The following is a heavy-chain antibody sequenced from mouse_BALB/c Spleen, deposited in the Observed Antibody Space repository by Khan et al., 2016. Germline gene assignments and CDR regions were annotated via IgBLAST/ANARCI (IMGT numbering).Heavy chain of an antibody. V-gene: IGHV9-2-1*01. CDR1: GYTFTDYS. Sequence: QIQLVQSGPELKKPGETVKISCKASGYTFTDYSMHWVKQAPGKGLKWMGWINTETGEPTYADDFKGRFAFSLGTSASTAYLQINNLKNEDTATYCWARGLGYSWFAYWGQGTLVTVSA. J-gene: IGHJ3*01. D-gene: IGHD2-3*01. CDR2: INTETGEP. CDR3: ARGLGYSWFAY.